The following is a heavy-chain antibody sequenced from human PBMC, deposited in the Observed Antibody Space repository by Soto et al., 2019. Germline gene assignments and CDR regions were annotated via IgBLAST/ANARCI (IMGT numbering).Heavy chain of an antibody. CDR2: MYNSGST. V-gene: IGHV4-59*08. CDR1: GGSIISYY. D-gene: IGHD3-10*01. Sequence: QVQLQESGPGLVKPSETLSLTCTVSGGSIISYYWTWIRQPPGKGLEWIGIMYNSGSTHYNPSLKSRVTLSLDTSKNQFSLNLRSVTVAYTSVYYCASMGYHYGSGSYPLDYWGQGTLVTVSS. J-gene: IGHJ4*02. CDR3: ASMGYHYGSGSYPLDY.